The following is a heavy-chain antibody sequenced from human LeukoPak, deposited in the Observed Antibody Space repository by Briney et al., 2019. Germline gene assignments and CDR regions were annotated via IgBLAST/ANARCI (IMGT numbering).Heavy chain of an antibody. CDR1: GFTFGYYA. CDR2: ISGSGGGI. CDR3: AKAKGSSGTDYFDY. Sequence: GGSLRLSCAASGFTFGYYAMSWVRQAPGKGLEWVSAISGSGGGIYYADSVRGRFTISRDNSKNTLYLQMNSLRAEDTAVYYCAKAKGSSGTDYFDYWGQGTLVTVSS. J-gene: IGHJ4*02. D-gene: IGHD3-22*01. V-gene: IGHV3-23*01.